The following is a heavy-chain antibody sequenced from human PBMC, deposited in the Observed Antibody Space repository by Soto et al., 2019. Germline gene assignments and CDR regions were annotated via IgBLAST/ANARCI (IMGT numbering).Heavy chain of an antibody. CDR3: ARLRAARAVDYYYYGRDV. J-gene: IGHJ6*02. CDR1: GYSFTSYW. D-gene: IGHD6-6*01. Sequence: RESLKISCKGSGYSFTSYWISWVRQMPGKGLEWMGRIDPSDSYTNYSPSFQGHVTISADKSISTAYLQWSSLKASDTAIYYCARLRAARAVDYYYYGRDVWGQGTTVTVSS. CDR2: IDPSDSYT. V-gene: IGHV5-10-1*01.